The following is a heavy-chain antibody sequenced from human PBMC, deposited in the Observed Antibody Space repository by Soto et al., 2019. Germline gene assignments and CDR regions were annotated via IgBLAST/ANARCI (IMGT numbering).Heavy chain of an antibody. CDR1: GGTFSSYA. J-gene: IGHJ6*02. D-gene: IGHD5-18*01. CDR3: ARGRVDTAMYYYYGMDV. CDR2: IIPIFGTA. Sequence: SVKVSCKASGGTFSSYAISWVRQAPGQGLEWMGGIIPIFGTANYAQKFQGRVTITADESTSTAYMELSSLRSEDTAVYYCARGRVDTAMYYYYGMDVWGQGTTVTVSS. V-gene: IGHV1-69*13.